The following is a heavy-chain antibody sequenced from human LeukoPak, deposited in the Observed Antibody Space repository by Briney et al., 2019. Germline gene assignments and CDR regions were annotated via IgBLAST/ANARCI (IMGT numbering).Heavy chain of an antibody. D-gene: IGHD3-10*01. CDR1: GFTFSSYG. Sequence: GGSLRLSCAASGFTFSSYGMHWVRQAPGKGLEWVAVISYDGSNKYYADSVKGRFTISRDNSKNTLYLQMNSLRAEDTAVYYCAKEELWFGELLGFDYWGQGTLVTVSS. V-gene: IGHV3-30*18. J-gene: IGHJ4*02. CDR3: AKEELWFGELLGFDY. CDR2: ISYDGSNK.